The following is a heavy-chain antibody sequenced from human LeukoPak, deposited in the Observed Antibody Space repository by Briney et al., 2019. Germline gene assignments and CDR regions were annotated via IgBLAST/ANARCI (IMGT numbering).Heavy chain of an antibody. Sequence: PSQTLSLTCTVSGGSTSSGDYYWSWIRQPPGKGLEWIGYIYYSGSTYYNPSLKSRVTISVDTSKNQFSLKLSSVTAADTAVYYCARDQSKYRNTFEWGQGTLVTVSS. CDR2: IYYSGST. CDR1: GGSTSSGDYY. D-gene: IGHD2/OR15-2a*01. J-gene: IGHJ4*02. CDR3: ARDQSKYRNTFE. V-gene: IGHV4-30-4*01.